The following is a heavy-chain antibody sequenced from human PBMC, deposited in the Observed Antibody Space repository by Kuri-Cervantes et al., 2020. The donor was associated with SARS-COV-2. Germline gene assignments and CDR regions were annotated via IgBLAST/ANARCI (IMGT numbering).Heavy chain of an antibody. D-gene: IGHD3-16*01. V-gene: IGHV1-69*06. Sequence: GGSLRLSCKASGGTFSSYAISWVRQAPGQGLEWMGGIIPIFGTANYAQKFQGRVTITADKSTSTAYMELSSLRSEDTAVYYCAMLPRPRNAFDIWGQGTMVTVSS. CDR1: GGTFSSYA. CDR3: AMLPRPRNAFDI. CDR2: IIPIFGTA. J-gene: IGHJ3*02.